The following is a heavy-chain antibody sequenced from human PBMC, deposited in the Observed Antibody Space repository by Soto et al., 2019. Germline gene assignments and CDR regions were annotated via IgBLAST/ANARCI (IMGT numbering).Heavy chain of an antibody. CDR2: MYWNDDK. Sequence: PTLVNPTQTLTLTCTFSGFSLSTSGVGVGWIRQPPGKALEWLALMYWNDDKRYSPSLKSRLTITKDTSKNQVVLTMTNMDPVDTATYYCAHGQGDSSGREYYFHYWGQGTLVTVSS. CDR3: AHGQGDSSGREYYFHY. CDR1: GFSLSTSGVG. D-gene: IGHD6-19*01. J-gene: IGHJ4*02. V-gene: IGHV2-5*01.